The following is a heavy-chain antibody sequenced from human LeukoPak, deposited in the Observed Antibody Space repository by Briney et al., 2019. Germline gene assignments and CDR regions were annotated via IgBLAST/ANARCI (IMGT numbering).Heavy chain of an antibody. CDR1: GYTFTSYY. J-gene: IGHJ4*02. Sequence: GASVKVSCKASGYTFTSYYMHWVRQAPGQGLEWMGIFNHSGGSTSYAQKFQGRVTMTRDTSTSTVYMELSSLRSEDTAVYYCTRRMAVAGTILGFDYWGQGTLVTVSS. D-gene: IGHD6-19*01. V-gene: IGHV1-46*01. CDR2: FNHSGGST. CDR3: TRRMAVAGTILGFDY.